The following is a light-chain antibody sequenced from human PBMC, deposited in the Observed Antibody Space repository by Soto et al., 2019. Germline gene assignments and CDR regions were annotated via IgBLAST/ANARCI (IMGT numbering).Light chain of an antibody. CDR3: SSFTSTSTRL. J-gene: IGLJ1*01. Sequence: QSVLTQPASVSGSPGQSITISCTGTSSDIGSYDYVSWYQQHPGKAPNLIIYEVTDRSSGVSNRFSGSKSGNTASLTISGLQAEDEADYYCSSFTSTSTRLFGSGTKVTVL. V-gene: IGLV2-14*01. CDR2: EVT. CDR1: SSDIGSYDY.